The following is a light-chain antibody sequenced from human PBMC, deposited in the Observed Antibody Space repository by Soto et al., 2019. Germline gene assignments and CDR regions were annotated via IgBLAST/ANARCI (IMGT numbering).Light chain of an antibody. J-gene: IGKJ1*01. Sequence: DIQMTQSPSSLSASVRDRVTITCRASQSISSSLNWYQQKPGKAPKLLIYAASSLQSGVPSRFSGSGSGTDFTLTISSLQPEDFATYYCQQSYSTPRTFGQGTMVEIK. CDR3: QQSYSTPRT. CDR1: QSISSS. V-gene: IGKV1-39*01. CDR2: AAS.